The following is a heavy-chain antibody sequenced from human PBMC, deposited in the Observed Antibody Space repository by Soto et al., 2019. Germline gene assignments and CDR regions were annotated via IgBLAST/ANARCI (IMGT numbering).Heavy chain of an antibody. CDR3: ARGRRRGGYYYSYYGMHV. J-gene: IGHJ6*01. D-gene: IGHD3-16*01. CDR2: IKQDGSEK. CDR1: GFTFSSYW. V-gene: IGHV3-7*01. Sequence: PVGSLRLSCAASGFTFSSYWMSCVRHAPGKGLEWVANIKQDGSEKYYVDSVKGRFTISRDNAKNSLYLQMNSLRAEDTAVYYCARGRRRGGYYYSYYGMHVWGQGTTVRVS.